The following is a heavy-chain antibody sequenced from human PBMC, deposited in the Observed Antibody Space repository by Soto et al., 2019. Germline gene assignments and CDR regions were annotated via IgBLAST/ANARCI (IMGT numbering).Heavy chain of an antibody. CDR1: GYSFTTYG. J-gene: IGHJ4*02. V-gene: IGHV1-18*01. Sequence: QIQLVQSGTEVKRSGASVKVSCKTSGYSFTTYGLSWVRQAPGRGLEWVGWISGYNGNTNYAQKFQGTVILTTDTPTTTGYMEIKSLSSDDTAVYYCVRDTSYYHSSGPAPFEYWGQGTQVTVSS. CDR3: VRDTSYYHSSGPAPFEY. CDR2: ISGYNGNT. D-gene: IGHD3-22*01.